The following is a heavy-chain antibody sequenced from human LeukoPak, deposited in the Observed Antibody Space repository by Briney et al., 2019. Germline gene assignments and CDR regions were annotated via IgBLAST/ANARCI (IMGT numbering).Heavy chain of an antibody. CDR3: ARGPGDYDASDI. CDR1: GFLFTSYW. D-gene: IGHD4-11*01. V-gene: IGHV3-7*01. Sequence: GGSLRLSCEASGFLFTSYWMSWVRQAPGKGPEWVAHIKENGNAQYYADSVKGRFTISRDNVKQSLCLQMNNLRVEDTAGYYCARGPGDYDASDIWGQGTMVTVSS. J-gene: IGHJ3*02. CDR2: IKENGNAQ.